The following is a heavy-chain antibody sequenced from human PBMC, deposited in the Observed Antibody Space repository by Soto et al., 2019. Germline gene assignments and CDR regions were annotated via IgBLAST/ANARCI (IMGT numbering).Heavy chain of an antibody. J-gene: IGHJ3*02. Sequence: SETLSLTCTVSGGSVSSYYWSWIRQPPGKGLEWIGYIYYSGSTNYNPSLKSRVTISVDTSKNQFSLKLSSVTAADTAVYYCARGGQWLVLGAFDIWGQGTMVTVSS. V-gene: IGHV4-59*02. D-gene: IGHD6-19*01. CDR2: IYYSGST. CDR3: ARGGQWLVLGAFDI. CDR1: GGSVSSYY.